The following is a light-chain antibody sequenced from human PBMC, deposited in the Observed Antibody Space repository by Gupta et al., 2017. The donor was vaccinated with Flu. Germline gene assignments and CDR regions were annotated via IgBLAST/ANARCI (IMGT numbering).Light chain of an antibody. J-gene: IGLJ3*02. V-gene: IGLV2-14*01. CDR1: SSDVGGYNY. Sequence: QSALTQPASVSGSPGQSITISCTGTSSDVGGYNYVSWYQQHPGKAPKVMIYEVSDRPSGVSNRFSGSKSGNTASLTISGLQAEDEADYYCTSYRSDSTLVFGGGTRVTVL. CDR2: EVS. CDR3: TSYRSDSTLV.